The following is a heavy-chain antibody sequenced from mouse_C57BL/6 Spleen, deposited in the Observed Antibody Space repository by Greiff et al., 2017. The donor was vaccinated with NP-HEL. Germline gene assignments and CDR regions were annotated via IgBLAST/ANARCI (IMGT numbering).Heavy chain of an antibody. J-gene: IGHJ2*01. Sequence: EVKLMESGGDLVKPGGSLKLSCAASGFTFSSYGMSWVRQTPDKRLEWVATISSGGSYTYYPDSVKGRFTISRDNAKNTLYLQMSSLKSEDTAMYYCARQDGYDVFDYWGQGTTLTVSS. CDR1: GFTFSSYG. D-gene: IGHD2-2*01. CDR2: ISSGGSYT. CDR3: ARQDGYDVFDY. V-gene: IGHV5-6*01.